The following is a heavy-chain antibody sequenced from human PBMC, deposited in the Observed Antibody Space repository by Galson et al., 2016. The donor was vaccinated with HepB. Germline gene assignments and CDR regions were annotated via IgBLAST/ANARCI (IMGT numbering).Heavy chain of an antibody. D-gene: IGHD2-15*01. CDR2: IYTSGST. CDR1: GDSISSHY. CDR3: AREGCSGGSCYSGDNWFDP. V-gene: IGHV4-4*07. Sequence: LSLTCTVSGDSISSHYWSWIRQPAGKGLEWIGRIYTSGSTHYNPSLKSRVTMSVDTSKNQFSLKLTSVTAADTAVYYCAREGCSGGSCYSGDNWFDPWGQGTLVTVPS. J-gene: IGHJ5*02.